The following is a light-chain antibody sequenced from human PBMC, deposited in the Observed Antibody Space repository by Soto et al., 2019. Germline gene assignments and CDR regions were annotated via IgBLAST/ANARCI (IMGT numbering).Light chain of an antibody. Sequence: EIVMTQSPATLSVSPGERATLSCRASQSVSSNLAWYQQKPGQAPRLLIYGASTRATGIPARSSGSGSGTEFTLTISSLQSEDFAVYYCQQYNNWLTFGQGTKVEIK. V-gene: IGKV3-15*01. J-gene: IGKJ1*01. CDR3: QQYNNWLT. CDR2: GAS. CDR1: QSVSSN.